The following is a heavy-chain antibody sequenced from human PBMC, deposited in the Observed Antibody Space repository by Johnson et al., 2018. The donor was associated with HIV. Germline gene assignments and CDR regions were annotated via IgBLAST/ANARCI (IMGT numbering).Heavy chain of an antibody. Sequence: QVQLVESGGGLVQPGGSLRLSCAASRFTFSDYYMSWIRQAPGKGLEWVSYISSSGSTIYYADSVKGRFTISRDNAKNSLYLQMNSLRAEDTAVYYCASEYSSSSQPNAFDIWGQGTMVTVSS. CDR3: ASEYSSSSQPNAFDI. V-gene: IGHV3-11*04. CDR1: RFTFSDYY. J-gene: IGHJ3*02. D-gene: IGHD6-6*01. CDR2: ISSSGSTI.